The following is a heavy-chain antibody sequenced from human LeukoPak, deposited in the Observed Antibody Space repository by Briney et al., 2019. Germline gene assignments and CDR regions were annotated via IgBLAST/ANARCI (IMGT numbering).Heavy chain of an antibody. J-gene: IGHJ4*02. V-gene: IGHV3-48*03. Sequence: GGSLRLSCAASGFTFSSYEMNWVRQAPGKGLEWVSYISSGDSAIYYADSVKGRFTISGDNAKNSLYLQMNSLRAEDTAVYYCARDRYGDGFAHLDYWGQGALVTVSS. CDR3: ARDRYGDGFAHLDY. CDR1: GFTFSSYE. D-gene: IGHD5-24*01. CDR2: ISSGDSAI.